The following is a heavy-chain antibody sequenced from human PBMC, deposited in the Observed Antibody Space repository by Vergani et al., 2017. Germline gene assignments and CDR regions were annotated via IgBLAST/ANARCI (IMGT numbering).Heavy chain of an antibody. J-gene: IGHJ4*02. V-gene: IGHV4-59*11. CDR1: FDSIRNLY. D-gene: IGHD6-19*01. CDR3: ARQXPGSGWSPGDFDD. CDR2: IHYSENT. Sequence: QVQLQESGPGLVKSSETLYLTCSVSFDSIRNLYCNWIRQPPGKGLEWIGSIHYSENTNYNPSLKTRVTISVDTSKNQFSLTLTSVTAADTAVYYCARQXPGSGWSPGDFDDWGQGILVTVSS.